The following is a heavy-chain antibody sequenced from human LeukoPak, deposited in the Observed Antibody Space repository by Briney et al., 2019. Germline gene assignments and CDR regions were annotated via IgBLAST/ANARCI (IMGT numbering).Heavy chain of an antibody. CDR3: ARDSEDVWSGYSFDY. CDR1: GFTFSSYW. D-gene: IGHD3-3*01. CDR2: INSDGSST. J-gene: IGHJ4*02. Sequence: GGSLRLSCAASGFTFSSYWMQWVRQAPGKGLVWVSRINSDGSSTSYADSVKGRFTISRDNAKNTLYLQMNSLRAEDTAVYYCARDSEDVWSGYSFDYWGQGTLVTVSS. V-gene: IGHV3-74*01.